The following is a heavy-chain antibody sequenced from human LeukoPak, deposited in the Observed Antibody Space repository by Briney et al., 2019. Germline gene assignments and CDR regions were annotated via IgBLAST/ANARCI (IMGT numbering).Heavy chain of an antibody. V-gene: IGHV1-18*01. J-gene: IGHJ4*02. CDR3: ARGGSYHPADY. CDR1: GYSFSSYG. Sequence: GASVKVSCKASGYSFSSYGITWVRQAPGQGLEWMGWISGYNGNTKYAQKFQGRVTMTTDTSTSKTYMDLRSLRIDDTAVYYCARGGSYHPADYWGQGTLVTASS. D-gene: IGHD1-26*01. CDR2: ISGYNGNT.